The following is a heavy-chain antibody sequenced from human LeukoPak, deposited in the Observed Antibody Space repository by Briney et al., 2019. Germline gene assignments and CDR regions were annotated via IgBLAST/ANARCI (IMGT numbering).Heavy chain of an antibody. Sequence: SETLSLTCTVSGGSISSGDYYWSWIRQPPGKGLEWIGYIYYSGSTYYNPSLKSRVTISVDTSKNQFSLKLSSVTAADTAVYYCARDRRGRYCSSTSCHSGIYYYYYYMDVWAKGPRSPSP. V-gene: IGHV4-30-4*08. J-gene: IGHJ6*03. CDR1: GGSISSGDYY. CDR2: IYYSGST. D-gene: IGHD2-2*01. CDR3: ARDRRGRYCSSTSCHSGIYYYYYYMDV.